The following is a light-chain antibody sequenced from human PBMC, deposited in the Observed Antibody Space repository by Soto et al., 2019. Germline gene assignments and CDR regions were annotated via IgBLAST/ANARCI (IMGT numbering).Light chain of an antibody. CDR3: QQYNSYGLT. J-gene: IGKJ4*01. CDR2: DAS. CDR1: QSISSW. Sequence: DIQMTQSPSTLSASVGDRVTITCRASQSISSWLAWYQQKPGKAPKLLIYDASSLESGVPSRFSGSGSGTEFNLTISSLQPDDFATYYCQQYNSYGLTFGGGTKVEIK. V-gene: IGKV1-5*01.